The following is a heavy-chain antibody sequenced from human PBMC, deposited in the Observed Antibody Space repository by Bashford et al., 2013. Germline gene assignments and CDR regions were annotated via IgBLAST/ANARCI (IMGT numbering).Heavy chain of an antibody. CDR3: ARARNYDFWSGYYQRLDP. V-gene: IGHV1-2*06. CDR2: INPKSGGT. J-gene: IGHJ5*02. D-gene: IGHD3-3*01. Sequence: ASVKGLPARAPGYTFTAYYIHWVRQAPGQGLEWMGRINPKSGGTNYAQKFQGRVTMTRDTSVSIAYMELSRLRSDDTAVYYCARARNYDFWSGYYQRLDPWGQGTLVTVSS. CDR1: GYTFTAYY.